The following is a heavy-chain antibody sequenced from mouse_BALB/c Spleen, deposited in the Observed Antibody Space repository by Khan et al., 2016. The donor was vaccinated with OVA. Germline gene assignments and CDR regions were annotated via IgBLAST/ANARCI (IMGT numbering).Heavy chain of an antibody. CDR2: ISSIGCT. CDR1: AYSITSDYA. V-gene: IGHV3-2*02. J-gene: IGHJ4*01. Sequence: EVQLQEPGPGLVKPPQSLSPTCTVPAYSITSDYAWNWIWQFPGNNLDWMGYISSIGCTNYTPALKNRISITRETSKNQYFLQLNSVTTEDTATYYCAREGSRYNYAMDYWGQGTTVTVAS. CDR3: AREGSRYNYAMDY. D-gene: IGHD1-3*01.